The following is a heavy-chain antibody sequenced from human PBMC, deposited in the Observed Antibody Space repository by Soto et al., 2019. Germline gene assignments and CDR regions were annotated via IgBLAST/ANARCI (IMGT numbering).Heavy chain of an antibody. CDR1: GYSFAGYW. J-gene: IGHJ4*02. CDR3: AKNGLSSSPSAIDS. V-gene: IGHV5-10-1*01. D-gene: IGHD6-6*01. Sequence: GESLKISCKGSGYSFAGYWITWVRQKPGKGLEWMGRIDPSDSQTYYSPSFRGHVTISATKSITTVFLQMNSLRADDTAVYYCAKNGLSSSPSAIDSWGQGTLVTVSS. CDR2: IDPSDSQT.